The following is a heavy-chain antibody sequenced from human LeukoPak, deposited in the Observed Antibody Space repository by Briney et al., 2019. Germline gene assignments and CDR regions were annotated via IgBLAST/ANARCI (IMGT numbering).Heavy chain of an antibody. D-gene: IGHD6-19*01. CDR3: ARDQWLVHSPFYYYYYYMDV. CDR1: GDSVSNNSTA. V-gene: IGHV6-1*01. CDR2: TYYRSKWYN. J-gene: IGHJ6*03. Sequence: SQTLSLTCAISGDSVSNNSTAWNWIRQSPSRGLEWLGRTYYRSKWYNDYAVSVRSRITINPDTSKNQFSLQLNSVTPEDTAVYYCARDQWLVHSPFYYYYYYMDVWGKGTTVTVSS.